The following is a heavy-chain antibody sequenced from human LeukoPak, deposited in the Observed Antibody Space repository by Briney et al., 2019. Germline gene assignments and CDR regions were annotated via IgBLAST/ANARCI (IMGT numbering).Heavy chain of an antibody. CDR1: GYSISSGYY. Sequence: SETLSLTCAVSGYSISSGYYWGWSRQPPGKGLEWIGSIYHSGSTYYNPSLKSRVTISVDTSKNQFSLKLSSVTAADTAVYYCAREGAMVRGVLDYWGQGTLVTVSS. D-gene: IGHD3-10*01. V-gene: IGHV4-38-2*02. J-gene: IGHJ4*02. CDR2: IYHSGST. CDR3: AREGAMVRGVLDY.